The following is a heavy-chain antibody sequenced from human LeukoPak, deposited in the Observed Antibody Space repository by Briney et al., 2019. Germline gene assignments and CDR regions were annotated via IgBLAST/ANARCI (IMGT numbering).Heavy chain of an antibody. CDR1: GYTLTELS. D-gene: IGHD6-19*01. CDR3: ATDLTAGTRYPVGGESYGMDV. CDR2: FDLEVGET. V-gene: IGHV1-24*01. J-gene: IGHJ6*02. Sequence: ASLRVSCEVSGYTLTELSMHCVRQAPGKGVGWRRGFDLEVGETIYAQTLQCRVTMTEETSTDTAYMELSSLRSEDTAVYYCATDLTAGTRYPVGGESYGMDVWGQGTTVTVSS.